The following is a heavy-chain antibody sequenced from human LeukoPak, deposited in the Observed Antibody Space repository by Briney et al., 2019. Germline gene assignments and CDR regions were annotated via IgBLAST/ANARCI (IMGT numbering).Heavy chain of an antibody. Sequence: SQTLSLTCTVSGGSISSGGYYWSWIRQPAGKGLEYLGRIYSTGSTNYNPSLRSRVTISVDTSKNHFSLKLSSVTAADTAVYYCARRRGSGGLFDYWGQGTLVTVSS. J-gene: IGHJ4*02. D-gene: IGHD6-19*01. CDR2: IYSTGST. CDR1: GGSISSGGYY. V-gene: IGHV4-61*02. CDR3: ARRRGSGGLFDY.